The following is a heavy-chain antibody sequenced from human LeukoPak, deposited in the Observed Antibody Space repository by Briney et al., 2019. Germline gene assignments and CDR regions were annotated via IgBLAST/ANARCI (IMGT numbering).Heavy chain of an antibody. V-gene: IGHV3-33*01. J-gene: IGHJ3*01. CDR2: IWNDGSNT. CDR3: ARDNAGLVKHLDAFDL. Sequence: AGRPLRLSCAASGFIFSDYGMHWVRQAPGKGLEWVAVIWNDGSNTYYGDSVKGLFTISRDNSKNTLYLQMNSLRAEDTAVYYCARDNAGLVKHLDAFDLWGQGTMVTVAS. D-gene: IGHD1-26*01. CDR1: GFIFSDYG.